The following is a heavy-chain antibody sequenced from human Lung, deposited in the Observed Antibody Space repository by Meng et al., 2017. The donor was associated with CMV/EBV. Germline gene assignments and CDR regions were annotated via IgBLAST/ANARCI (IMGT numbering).Heavy chain of an antibody. J-gene: IGHJ4*02. CDR3: ARGQWHSLDY. CDR1: GFTFSSYA. V-gene: IGHV3-30-3*01. CDR2: RSYDGSNK. Sequence: VQVVETVGGVFQPWRSLRLSCAASGFTFSSYAMHWVRQAPGKGLEWVAVRSYDGSNKYYADSVKGRFTISRDNSKNTLYLQMNSLRAEDTAVYYCARGQWHSLDYWGQGTLVTVSS. D-gene: IGHD6-19*01.